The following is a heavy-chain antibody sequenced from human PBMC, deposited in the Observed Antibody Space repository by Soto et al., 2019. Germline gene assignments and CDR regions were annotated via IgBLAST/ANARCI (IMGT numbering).Heavy chain of an antibody. V-gene: IGHV3-30*18. CDR1: GFTFSSYG. J-gene: IGHJ4*02. D-gene: IGHD1-26*01. CDR3: AKDSSAGSLVDY. CDR2: ISYDGSNK. Sequence: PGGSLRLSCAASGFTFSSYGMHWVRQAPGKGLEWVAVISYDGSNKYYADSVKGRFTISRDNSKNTLYLQMNSLRAEDTAVYYCAKDSSAGSLVDYWGQGTLVTVSS.